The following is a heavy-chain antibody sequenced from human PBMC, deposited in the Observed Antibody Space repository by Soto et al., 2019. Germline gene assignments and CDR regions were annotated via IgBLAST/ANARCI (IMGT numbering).Heavy chain of an antibody. CDR1: GGTFSSYA. J-gene: IGHJ4*02. Sequence: SVKVSCKASGGTFSSYAISWVRQAPGQGLEWMGGIIPIFGTANYAQKFQGRVTITADESTSTAYMGLSSLRSEDTAVYHCARAHYYDSSGYFRFWGQGTLVTVSS. CDR3: ARAHYYDSSGYFRF. D-gene: IGHD3-22*01. V-gene: IGHV1-69*13. CDR2: IIPIFGTA.